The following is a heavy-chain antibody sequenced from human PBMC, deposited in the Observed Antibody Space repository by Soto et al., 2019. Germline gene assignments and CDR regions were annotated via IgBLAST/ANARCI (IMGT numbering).Heavy chain of an antibody. Sequence: GVSLRLSCASSGFHFATYSMSWVRQSPGKGLEWVSAISGSGGSTYYADSVKGRFTISRDNSKNTLYLQMNSLRAEDTAVYYCAKDAAAGIVNWFDPWGQGTLVTVSS. J-gene: IGHJ5*02. D-gene: IGHD6-13*01. V-gene: IGHV3-23*01. CDR1: GFHFATYS. CDR3: AKDAAAGIVNWFDP. CDR2: ISGSGGST.